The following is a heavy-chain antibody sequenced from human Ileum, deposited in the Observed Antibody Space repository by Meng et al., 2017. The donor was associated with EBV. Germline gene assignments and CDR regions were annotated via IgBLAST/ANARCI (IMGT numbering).Heavy chain of an antibody. V-gene: IGHV4-4*02. CDR2: TYHSGST. J-gene: IGHJ4*02. CDR1: GGSISSSNW. CDR3: THYNWGNHPDGVY. Sequence: QVQLQESGPGLVKPSGTLSLTSAVSGGSISSSNWWSWVRQSPGKGLEWIGETYHSGSTNYNPSLKSRVTISVDKSKNEFSLKLNSVTAADTAVYYCTHYNWGNHPDGVYWGQVTLVTVSS. D-gene: IGHD3-16*01.